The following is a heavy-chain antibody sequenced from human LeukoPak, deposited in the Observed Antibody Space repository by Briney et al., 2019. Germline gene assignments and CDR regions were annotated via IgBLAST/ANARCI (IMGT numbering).Heavy chain of an antibody. V-gene: IGHV3-23*01. CDR1: GFTFSSYA. Sequence: GGSLRLSCAASGFTFSSYAMGWVRQAPGKGLEWVSAISGSGGSTYYADSVKGRFTISRDNSKNTLYLQMNSLRAEDTAVYYCAKDLDIVVVPAAIDYWGQGTLVTVSS. J-gene: IGHJ4*02. D-gene: IGHD2-2*03. CDR3: AKDLDIVVVPAAIDY. CDR2: ISGSGGST.